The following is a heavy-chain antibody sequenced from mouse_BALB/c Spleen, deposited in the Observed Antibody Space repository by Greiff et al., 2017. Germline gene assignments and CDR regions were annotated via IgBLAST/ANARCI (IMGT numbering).Heavy chain of an antibody. V-gene: IGHV5-17*02. CDR3: ARWDYGVFDY. J-gene: IGHJ2*01. CDR1: GFTFSSFG. D-gene: IGHD1-1*02. CDR2: ISSGSSTI. Sequence: EVKLMESGGGLVQPGGSRKLSCAASGFTFSSFGMHWVRQAPEKGLEWVAYISSGSSTIYYADTVKGRFTISRDNPKNTLFLQMTSLRSEDTAMYYCARWDYGVFDYWGQGTTLTVSS.